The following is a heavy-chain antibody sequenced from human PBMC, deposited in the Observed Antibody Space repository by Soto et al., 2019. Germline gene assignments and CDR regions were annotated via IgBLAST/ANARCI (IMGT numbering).Heavy chain of an antibody. D-gene: IGHD4-17*01. V-gene: IGHV1-18*01. Sequence: AAGKVSCMASVYTFTSDGISWVRQAPGQWLELVGWISSYNGNTNXSQNLQGRVXMTTDAFTSSSXMELRXHRSDDTAVYYCARDLHGDPYYWGQGTLVTVSS. J-gene: IGHJ4*02. CDR1: VYTFTSDG. CDR3: ARDLHGDPYY. CDR2: ISSYNGNT.